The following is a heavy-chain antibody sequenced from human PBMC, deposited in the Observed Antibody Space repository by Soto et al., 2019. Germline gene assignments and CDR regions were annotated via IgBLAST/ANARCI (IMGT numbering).Heavy chain of an antibody. V-gene: IGHV1-18*01. CDR1: GYTFTSYG. D-gene: IGHD2-15*01. CDR3: ARDSCSGGSCYPTY. J-gene: IGHJ4*02. Sequence: ASVQVSCKASGYTFTSYGISWVRQAPGQGLEWMGWISAYNGNTNYAQKLQGRVTMTTDTSTSTAYMELRSLRSDDTAVYYCARDSCSGGSCYPTYWGQGTLVTVSS. CDR2: ISAYNGNT.